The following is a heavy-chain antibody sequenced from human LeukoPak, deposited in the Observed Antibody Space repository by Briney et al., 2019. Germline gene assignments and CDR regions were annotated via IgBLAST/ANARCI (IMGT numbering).Heavy chain of an antibody. Sequence: GGSLRLSCAASGFTFSSYEMNWVRQAPGKGLEWVSYISSSGSTIYYADSVKGRFTISRDDSKNTLYLQMNSLRAEDTAVYYCARARSSGSYLTYYYYYAMDVWGQGTTVTVSS. CDR3: ARARSSGSYLTYYYYYAMDV. D-gene: IGHD3-10*01. CDR2: ISSSGSTI. V-gene: IGHV3-48*03. CDR1: GFTFSSYE. J-gene: IGHJ6*02.